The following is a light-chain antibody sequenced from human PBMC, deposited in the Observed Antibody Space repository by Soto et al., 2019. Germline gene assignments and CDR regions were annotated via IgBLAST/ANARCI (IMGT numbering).Light chain of an antibody. CDR1: QSLHNNF. CDR2: SAS. J-gene: IGKJ3*01. Sequence: EIVLTQFPGTLSLSPGERATLSCRASQSLHNNFLVWYQQKPGQAPRLLISSASRRATGIPDRFSGSGSGTDITLTISRLDPEDFAVYYCHQSGTSPLTFGPGTRVDV. CDR3: HQSGTSPLT. V-gene: IGKV3-20*01.